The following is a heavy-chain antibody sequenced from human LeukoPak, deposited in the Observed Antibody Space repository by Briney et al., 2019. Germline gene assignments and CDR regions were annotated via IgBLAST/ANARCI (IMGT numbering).Heavy chain of an antibody. CDR3: AREWTATIGYYGMDV. CDR2: IRGSGGST. J-gene: IGHJ6*02. V-gene: IGHV3-23*01. Sequence: PGGSLRLFCAASGFTFSSYAMSWVRQAPGKGLEWVSSIRGSGGSTSYTDSVKGRVTISRDNSKSTLFLQMNSLRVEDTAVYYCAREWTATIGYYGMDVWGQGTTVTVSS. D-gene: IGHD1-7*01. CDR1: GFTFSSYA.